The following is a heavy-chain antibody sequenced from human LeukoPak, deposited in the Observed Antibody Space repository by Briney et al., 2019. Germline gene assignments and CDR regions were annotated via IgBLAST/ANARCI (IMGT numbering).Heavy chain of an antibody. Sequence: GGSLRLSCAASGFSVSSNYMNWVRQAPGKGLEWVSAIYTGGTTYYADSVKGRFTISRDNSKNTLYLQMNSLRAEHTAVYYCARDKLGSGYSSDFDYWGQGTLVTVSS. J-gene: IGHJ4*02. V-gene: IGHV3-66*02. CDR1: GFSVSSNY. D-gene: IGHD6-19*01. CDR3: ARDKLGSGYSSDFDY. CDR2: IYTGGTT.